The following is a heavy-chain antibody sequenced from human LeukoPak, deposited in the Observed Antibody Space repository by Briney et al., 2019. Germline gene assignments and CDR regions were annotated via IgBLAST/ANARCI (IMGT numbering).Heavy chain of an antibody. V-gene: IGHV3-23*01. Sequence: PGGSLRLSCAASGFTFSSYAMTWVRQAPGKGLGWVSAVSGSGDSTYYADSVKGRFTISRDNSKNTLYLQMNSLRAEDTAVYYCAKDPTPYGDHPFDYWGQGTLVTVSS. D-gene: IGHD4-17*01. J-gene: IGHJ4*02. CDR1: GFTFSSYA. CDR2: VSGSGDST. CDR3: AKDPTPYGDHPFDY.